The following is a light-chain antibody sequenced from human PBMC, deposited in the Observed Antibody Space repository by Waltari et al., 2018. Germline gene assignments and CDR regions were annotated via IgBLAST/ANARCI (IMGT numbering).Light chain of an antibody. Sequence: QSALTQPASVSGSPGQSITISCTGTSSDVGRYNYVSWYQQHPGKAPKLMIYDVSYRPSGVSDRFSGSKSGNTASLTISGLQAEDKADYYCSSHSNSGSYVVFGGGTKLTVL. J-gene: IGLJ2*01. CDR1: SSDVGRYNY. V-gene: IGLV2-14*03. CDR3: SSHSNSGSYVV. CDR2: DVS.